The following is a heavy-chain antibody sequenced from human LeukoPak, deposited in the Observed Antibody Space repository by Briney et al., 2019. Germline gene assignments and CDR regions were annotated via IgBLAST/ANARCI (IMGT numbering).Heavy chain of an antibody. D-gene: IGHD3-10*02. CDR3: AELGITMIGGV. CDR2: ISSSGSTI. CDR1: GFTFSNYW. J-gene: IGHJ6*04. V-gene: IGHV3-48*04. Sequence: TGGSLRLSCAASGFTFSNYWMHWVRQDPGKGLVWVSYISSSGSTIYYADSVKGRFTISRDNAKNSLYLQMNSLRAEDTAVYYCAELGITMIGGVWGKGTTVTISS.